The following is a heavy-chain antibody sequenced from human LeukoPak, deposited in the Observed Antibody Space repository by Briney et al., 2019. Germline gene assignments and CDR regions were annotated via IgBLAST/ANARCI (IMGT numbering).Heavy chain of an antibody. Sequence: GSLRLSCAASGFTFSSHAMRWVRQAPGQRLESVSAISCSGGSTYYADSVKGRFTISRDNSKNTLYLQMNSLRAEDTAVYYCAKKSFYDSSGYYYRYFDYWGQGTLVTVSS. J-gene: IGHJ4*02. V-gene: IGHV3-23*01. CDR2: ISCSGGST. D-gene: IGHD3-22*01. CDR1: GFTFSSHA. CDR3: AKKSFYDSSGYYYRYFDY.